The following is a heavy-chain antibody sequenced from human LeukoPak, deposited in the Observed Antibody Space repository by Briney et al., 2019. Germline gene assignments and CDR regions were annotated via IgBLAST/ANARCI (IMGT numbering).Heavy chain of an antibody. J-gene: IGHJ4*02. CDR2: INPNSGGT. CDR1: GYTFTGYY. D-gene: IGHD3-22*01. Sequence: GASVKVSCKASGYTFTGYYMHWVRQAPGQGLEWMGWINPNSGGTNYAQKFQGGVTMTRDTSISTAYMELSRLRSDDTAVYYCARDPPRYDSSGYYHFSDYWGQGTLVTVSS. CDR3: ARDPPRYDSSGYYHFSDY. V-gene: IGHV1-2*02.